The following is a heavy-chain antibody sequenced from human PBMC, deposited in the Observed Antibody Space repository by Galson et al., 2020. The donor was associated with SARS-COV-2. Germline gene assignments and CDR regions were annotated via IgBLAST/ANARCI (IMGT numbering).Heavy chain of an antibody. J-gene: IGHJ4*02. Sequence: GGSLRLSCAASGFIFNTYDMNWVRQAPGKGLEWVSYISSSGGTIFYTDSVKGRFTVSRDNAKNSLTVEMNSLRAEDTAVYYCATERTYSSGTSVDYWGQGTLVSVSS. D-gene: IGHD3-10*01. CDR2: ISSSGGTI. CDR3: ATERTYSSGTSVDY. CDR1: GFIFNTYD. V-gene: IGHV3-48*03.